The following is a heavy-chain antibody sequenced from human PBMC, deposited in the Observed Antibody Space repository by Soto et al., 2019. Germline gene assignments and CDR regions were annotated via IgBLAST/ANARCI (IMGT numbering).Heavy chain of an antibody. CDR1: GFTVSSNY. CDR3: ARVSPDDILTGNQYYFDY. Sequence: GGSLRLSCAASGFTVSSNYMSWVRQAPGKGLEWVSVIYSGGSTYYADSVKGRFTISRDNSKNTLYLQMNSLRAEDTAVYYCARVSPDDILTGNQYYFDYWGQGTLVTVSS. V-gene: IGHV3-53*01. J-gene: IGHJ4*02. D-gene: IGHD3-9*01. CDR2: IYSGGST.